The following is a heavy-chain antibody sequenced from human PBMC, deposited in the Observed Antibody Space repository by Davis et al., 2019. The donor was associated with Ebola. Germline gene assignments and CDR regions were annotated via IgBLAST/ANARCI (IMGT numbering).Heavy chain of an antibody. J-gene: IGHJ6*03. CDR2: IRLDGSEK. D-gene: IGHD2-2*01. V-gene: IGHV3-7*01. CDR3: ARGKYAIGLNSYYYYMDV. CDR1: GFTFSNYE. Sequence: GESLKISCVASGFTFSNYEMNWVRQAPGKGLEWVANIRLDGSEKYYVDSVKGRFTISRDNAKNSLYLQMNSLRAEDTAIYYCARGKYAIGLNSYYYYMDVWGKGTTVTVSS.